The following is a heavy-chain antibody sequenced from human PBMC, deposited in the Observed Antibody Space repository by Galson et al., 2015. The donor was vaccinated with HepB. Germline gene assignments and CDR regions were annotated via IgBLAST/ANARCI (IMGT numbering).Heavy chain of an antibody. J-gene: IGHJ4*02. V-gene: IGHV3-33*01. CDR2: IWYDGDPK. CDR3: AGGPPRERDIWSRHYTRPDF. CDR1: GFTFSNYG. Sequence: SLRLSCAASGFTFSNYGMHWVRQAPGKGLEWVAVIWYDGDPKYHADSVKGRFTVSRDTSKSTLYLQMNSLRVGDTAVYYCAGGPPRERDIWSRHYTRPDFWGQGTLVTVSS. D-gene: IGHD3-3*01.